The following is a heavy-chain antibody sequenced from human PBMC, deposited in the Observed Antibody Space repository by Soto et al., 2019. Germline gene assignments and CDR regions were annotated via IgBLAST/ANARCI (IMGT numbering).Heavy chain of an antibody. V-gene: IGHV3-30-3*01. CDR1: GFTFSNYI. J-gene: IGHJ4*02. CDR2: ILHDGNNK. Sequence: QVQLVESGGRVVQPGRSLRLSCAASGFTFSNYIMHWVRQAPGKGLEWVAIILHDGNNKYYADSVKGRFTISRDNSKNTLYLQMNSLRTEDTAIYYCARDDEGGSYCDLGYWGQGTLVTVSS. D-gene: IGHD2-21*01. CDR3: ARDDEGGSYCDLGY.